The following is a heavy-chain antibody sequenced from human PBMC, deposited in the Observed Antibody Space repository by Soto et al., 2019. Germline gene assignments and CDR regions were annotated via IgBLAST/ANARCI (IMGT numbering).Heavy chain of an antibody. Sequence: GGSLRLSCAASGLTFSDRCMDWVRQAPGKGLEWVGRIRKKTNSYTTEYAASVKGRFIISRDDSTNSLYLQMSSLKTEDTAMYYCTTVTTVDYYFDYWGQGTLVTVSS. CDR1: GLTFSDRC. J-gene: IGHJ4*02. V-gene: IGHV3-72*01. CDR3: TTVTTVDYYFDY. D-gene: IGHD4-17*01. CDR2: IRKKTNSYTT.